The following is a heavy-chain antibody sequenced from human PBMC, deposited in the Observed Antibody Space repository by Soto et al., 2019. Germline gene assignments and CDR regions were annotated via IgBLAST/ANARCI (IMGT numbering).Heavy chain of an antibody. V-gene: IGHV1-69*13. CDR2: IIPIFGTA. CDR3: ARDGATSLQNYYYGMDV. J-gene: IGHJ6*02. D-gene: IGHD4-4*01. CDR1: GGTFSSYA. Sequence: SVKVSCKASGGTFSSYAISWVRQEPGQGLEWMGGIIPIFGTANYAQKFQGRVTITADESTSTAYMELSSLRAEDTAVYYCARDGATSLQNYYYGMDVWGQGTTVTVSS.